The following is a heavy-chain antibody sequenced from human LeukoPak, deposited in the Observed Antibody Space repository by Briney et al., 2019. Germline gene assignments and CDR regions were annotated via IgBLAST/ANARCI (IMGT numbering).Heavy chain of an antibody. CDR1: GFTFSSHW. Sequence: GGSLRLSCAASGFTFSSHWMSWVRQAPGKGLEWVANIKEDGSEKYYVDSVKGRFTISRDNSKNTLYLQMNSLRTEDTAVYYCARASTGAAVNWFFDLWGRGTLVTVSS. D-gene: IGHD2-15*01. CDR3: ARASTGAAVNWFFDL. CDR2: IKEDGSEK. J-gene: IGHJ2*01. V-gene: IGHV3-7*01.